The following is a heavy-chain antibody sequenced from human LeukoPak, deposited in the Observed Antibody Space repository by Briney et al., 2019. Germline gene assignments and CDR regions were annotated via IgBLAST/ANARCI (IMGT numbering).Heavy chain of an antibody. CDR2: ISYDGSNK. V-gene: IGHV3-30*04. D-gene: IGHD6-19*01. CDR1: GFTFSSYA. J-gene: IGHJ3*02. CDR3: ARGKDSSGHEAFDI. Sequence: GGSLRLFCAASGFTFSSYAMHWVRQAPGKGLEWVAVISYDGSNKYYADSVKGRFTISRDNSKNTLYLQMNSLRAEDTAVHYCARGKDSSGHEAFDIWGQGTMVTVSS.